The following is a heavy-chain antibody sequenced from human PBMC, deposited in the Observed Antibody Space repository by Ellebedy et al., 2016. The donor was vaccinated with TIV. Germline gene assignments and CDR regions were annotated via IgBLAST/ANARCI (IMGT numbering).Heavy chain of an antibody. V-gene: IGHV3-30-3*01. Sequence: PGGSLRLSCAASGFTFSYYAMHWVRQAPGTGLDWVAVISSDGSNYYYADSVKGRFTISRDISKNTLYLQMNSLKPEDTAVYYCARGQWAMVTEMDYWGQGTLVTVSS. J-gene: IGHJ4*02. CDR3: ARGQWAMVTEMDY. CDR2: ISSDGSNY. D-gene: IGHD5-18*01. CDR1: GFTFSYYA.